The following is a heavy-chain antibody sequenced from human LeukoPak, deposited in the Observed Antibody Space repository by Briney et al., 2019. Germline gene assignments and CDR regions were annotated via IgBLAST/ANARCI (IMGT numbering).Heavy chain of an antibody. V-gene: IGHV3-7*01. CDR1: GFTFSSYW. J-gene: IGHJ5*02. D-gene: IGHD3-10*01. CDR2: IKQDGSEK. Sequence: PGGSLRLSCAASGFTFSSYWMSWVRQAPGKGLEWVANIKQDGSEKYYVDSVKGRFTISRDNAKNSLYLQMNSLRAEDTAVYYCXXXXXXXXXGELLGNWFDPWGQGTLVTVSS. CDR3: XXXXXXXXXGELLGNWFDP.